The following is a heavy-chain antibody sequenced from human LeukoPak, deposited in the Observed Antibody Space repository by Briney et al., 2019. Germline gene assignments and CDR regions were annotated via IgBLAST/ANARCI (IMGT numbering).Heavy chain of an antibody. D-gene: IGHD6-19*01. V-gene: IGHV4-31*03. J-gene: IGHJ4*02. CDR1: GGSISSGGYY. Sequence: SETLSLTCTVSGGSISSGGYYRSWIRQHPGKGLEWIGYTHYSGSTYYNPSLKSRVTISVDTSKNQFSLKLSSVTAADTAVYYCAREGFGSGIRRYFDYWGQGTLVTVSS. CDR2: THYSGST. CDR3: AREGFGSGIRRYFDY.